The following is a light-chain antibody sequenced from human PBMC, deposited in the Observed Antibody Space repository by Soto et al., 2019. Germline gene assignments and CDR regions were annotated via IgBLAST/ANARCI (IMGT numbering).Light chain of an antibody. CDR1: QTITNW. Sequence: IQMTQSPSILSSSLGDRVTITCRSSQTITNWLAWYQQKPGKAPRLLIYDASSLESWVPSRFSGSGSGTEGTLTISSLQTDDFATYYGQQYDSYSLTFGQGTKVDIK. J-gene: IGKJ1*01. V-gene: IGKV1-5*01. CDR2: DAS. CDR3: QQYDSYSLT.